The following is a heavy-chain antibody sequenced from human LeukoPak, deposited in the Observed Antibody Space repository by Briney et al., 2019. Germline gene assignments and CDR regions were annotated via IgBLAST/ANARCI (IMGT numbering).Heavy chain of an antibody. CDR3: ARDLFSDRYSSSWDY. J-gene: IGHJ4*02. Sequence: ASVKVSCKASGYTFTGYYMHWVRQAPGQGLEWMGWINPNSGGTNYAQKFQGRVTMTRDTSISTAYMELSRLRSDDTAVYYCARDLFSDRYSSSWDYWGQGTLVTVSS. D-gene: IGHD6-13*01. V-gene: IGHV1-2*02. CDR1: GYTFTGYY. CDR2: INPNSGGT.